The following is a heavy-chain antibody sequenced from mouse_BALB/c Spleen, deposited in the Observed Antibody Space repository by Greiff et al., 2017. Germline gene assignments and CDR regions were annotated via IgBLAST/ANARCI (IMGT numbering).Heavy chain of an antibody. D-gene: IGHD2-1*01. Sequence: EVKLLESGPSLVKPSQTLSLTCSVTGDSITSGYWNWIRKFPGNKLEYMGYISYSGSTYYNPSLKSRISITRDTSKNQYYLQLNSVTTEDTATYYCARGRGNYAWFAYWGQGTLVTVSA. CDR1: GDSITSGY. J-gene: IGHJ3*01. CDR2: ISYSGST. CDR3: ARGRGNYAWFAY. V-gene: IGHV3-8*02.